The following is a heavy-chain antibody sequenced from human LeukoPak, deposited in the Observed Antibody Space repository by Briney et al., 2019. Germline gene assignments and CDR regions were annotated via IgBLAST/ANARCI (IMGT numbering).Heavy chain of an antibody. CDR3: AKDGYRAAAGTGYHYMDV. CDR1: GFTFDDYA. Sequence: PGRSLRLSCAASGFTFDDYAMHWVRQAPGKGLEWVSGISWNSGSIGYADSVKGRFTISRDNAKNSLYLQMNSLRAEDMALYYCAKDGYRAAAGTGYHYMDVWGKGTTVTVSS. V-gene: IGHV3-9*03. CDR2: ISWNSGSI. D-gene: IGHD6-13*01. J-gene: IGHJ6*03.